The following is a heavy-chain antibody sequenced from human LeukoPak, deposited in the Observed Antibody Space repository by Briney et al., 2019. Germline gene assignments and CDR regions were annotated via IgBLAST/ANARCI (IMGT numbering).Heavy chain of an antibody. D-gene: IGHD3-10*02. CDR3: AELGITMIGGV. Sequence: GGSLRLSCAASGFTFSGSAMHWVRQASGKGLEWVSYISGSGSTIYYADSVKGRFTISRDNAKNSLYLQMNSLRAEDTAVYYCAELGITMIGGVWGKGTTVTISS. V-gene: IGHV3-48*03. J-gene: IGHJ6*04. CDR2: ISGSGSTI. CDR1: GFTFSGSA.